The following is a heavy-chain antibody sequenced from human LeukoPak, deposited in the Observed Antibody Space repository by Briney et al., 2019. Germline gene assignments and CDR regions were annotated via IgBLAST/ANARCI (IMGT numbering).Heavy chain of an antibody. D-gene: IGHD5-12*01. V-gene: IGHV3-53*01. CDR2: IYSGGNT. Sequence: GGSLRLSCAASGFTVGSKYMSWVRQTPGMGLDWVSVIYSGGNTHYSDSVKGRFTISRDNSKNTLYLQMNSLRVDDTAVYYCARLDSGYNAYAPFDHWGQGTLVTVSS. CDR3: ARLDSGYNAYAPFDH. CDR1: GFTVGSKY. J-gene: IGHJ4*02.